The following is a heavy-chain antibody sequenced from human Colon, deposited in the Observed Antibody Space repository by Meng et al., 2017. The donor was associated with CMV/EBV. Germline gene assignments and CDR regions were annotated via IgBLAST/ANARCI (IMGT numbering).Heavy chain of an antibody. CDR1: GFTLSSYG. V-gene: IGHV4-38-2*01. D-gene: IGHD3-10*01. CDR3: ARGMVRGVTPLLDWFEP. Sequence: ESLKISCAASGFTLSSYGMHWVRQAPGKGLEWVGSILHSGSTYYNSSLKSRVIISVETSKNQFSLNLKSVTAADTAVYYCARGMVRGVTPLLDWFEPWGQGTLVTVSS. CDR2: ILHSGST. J-gene: IGHJ5*02.